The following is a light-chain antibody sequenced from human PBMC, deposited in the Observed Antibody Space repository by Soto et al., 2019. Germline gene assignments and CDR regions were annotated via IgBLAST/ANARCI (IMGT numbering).Light chain of an antibody. V-gene: IGKV1-5*03. CDR2: KAS. CDR1: QSISSW. J-gene: IGKJ3*01. Sequence: DIQMTQSPSTLSASVGDRVTITCRASQSISSWLAWYQQKPGKAPKLLIYKASTLESGVPSRFSDNGSGTDFTLTISSLQPDNFATYYCQQSFTFGPGPKVDIK. CDR3: QQSFT.